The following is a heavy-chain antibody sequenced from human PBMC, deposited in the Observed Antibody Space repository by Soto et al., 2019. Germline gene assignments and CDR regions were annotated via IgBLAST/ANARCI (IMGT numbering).Heavy chain of an antibody. J-gene: IGHJ5*02. D-gene: IGHD3-22*01. CDR1: GGTFSSYA. CDR3: ARAGYYDSTKAWFDP. Sequence: GASVKVSCKASGGTFSSYAISWVRQAPGQGLEWMGGIIPLFGTANYAQKFQGRVTITADESTSTAYMEPSSLRSEDTAVYYCARAGYYDSTKAWFDPWGQGTLVTVSS. CDR2: IIPLFGTA. V-gene: IGHV1-69*13.